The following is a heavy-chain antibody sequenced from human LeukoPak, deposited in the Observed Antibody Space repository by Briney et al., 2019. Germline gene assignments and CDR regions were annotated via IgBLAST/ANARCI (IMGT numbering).Heavy chain of an antibody. D-gene: IGHD3-3*01. Sequence: GGSLRLSCAASGFTFSSYAMSWVRQAPGKGLEWVSAISGSGGSTYYADSVKGRFTISRDNSKNTLYLQMNSLRAEDTAVYYCAKDLQSYYDFWSGYGAAFDIWGQGTMVTVSS. V-gene: IGHV3-23*01. J-gene: IGHJ3*02. CDR3: AKDLQSYYDFWSGYGAAFDI. CDR2: ISGSGGST. CDR1: GFTFSSYA.